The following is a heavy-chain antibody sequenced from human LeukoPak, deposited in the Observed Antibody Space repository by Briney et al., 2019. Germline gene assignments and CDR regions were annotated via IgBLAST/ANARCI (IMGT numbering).Heavy chain of an antibody. V-gene: IGHV1-69*02. Sequence: SVSVSCKPSGGTFPTNIINWVRHAPGQGIEWMGRIIPMLGIVNYAQKFQGRVKITADQSTSTAYMELSRLKSDDRAVDYCARPTYGGNPRDDAFDIWGQGTMVTVSS. CDR2: IIPMLGIV. D-gene: IGHD4-23*01. CDR3: ARPTYGGNPRDDAFDI. J-gene: IGHJ3*02. CDR1: GGTFPTNI.